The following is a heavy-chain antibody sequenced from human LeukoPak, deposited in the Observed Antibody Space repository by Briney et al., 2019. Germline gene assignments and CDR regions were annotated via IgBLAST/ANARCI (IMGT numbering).Heavy chain of an antibody. CDR1: GGSFSGYY. D-gene: IGHD3-10*01. CDR2: INHSGST. Sequence: SETLSLTCAVYGGSFSGYYWSWIRQPPGKGLEWIGEINHSGSTNYNPSPKSRVTISVDTSKNQFSLKLSSVTAADTAVYYCASYGSGSPRGFDPWGQGTLVTVSS. J-gene: IGHJ5*02. V-gene: IGHV4-34*01. CDR3: ASYGSGSPRGFDP.